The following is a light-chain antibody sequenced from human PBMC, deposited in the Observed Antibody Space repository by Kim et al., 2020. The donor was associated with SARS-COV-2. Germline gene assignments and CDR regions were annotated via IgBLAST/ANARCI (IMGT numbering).Light chain of an antibody. CDR3: HQYNNWPLT. J-gene: IGKJ4*01. Sequence: SMSPGESATLSRRASQSVRSNLAWYQQKPGQAPRLLIYDASTRATGIPARFSGSGSGTQFTLTISSLQSEDFAVYYCHQYNNWPLTFGGETKVEI. V-gene: IGKV3-15*01. CDR1: QSVRSN. CDR2: DAS.